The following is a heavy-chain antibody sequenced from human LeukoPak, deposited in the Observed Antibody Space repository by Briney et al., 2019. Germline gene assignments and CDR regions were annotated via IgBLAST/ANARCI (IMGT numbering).Heavy chain of an antibody. CDR3: ARGGYDSSGYYPPFDY. V-gene: IGHV1-69*13. Sequence: SVKVSCKASGGTFSSYAISWVRQAPGQGLEWMGGIIPIFGTANYAQKFQGRVTITADESTSTAYMELSSLRSEDTAVYYCARGGYDSSGYYPPFDYWGQGTLVTVSS. CDR1: GGTFSSYA. J-gene: IGHJ4*02. D-gene: IGHD3-22*01. CDR2: IIPIFGTA.